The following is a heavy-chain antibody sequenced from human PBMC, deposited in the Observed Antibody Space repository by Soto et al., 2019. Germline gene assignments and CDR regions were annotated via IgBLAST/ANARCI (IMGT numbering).Heavy chain of an antibody. CDR3: AKERYSSSWYGGDY. V-gene: IGHV3-23*01. J-gene: IGHJ4*02. CDR1: GFTFSNYA. CDR2: VSGGGGST. D-gene: IGHD6-13*01. Sequence: EVQLLESGGGLVQPGGSLRLSCVASGFTFSNYAMSWVRQAPGKGLEWVSVVSGGGGSTYYADSVKGRFTISRDNSKNTLYLQMNSLRAEDTDVYFCAKERYSSSWYGGDYWGQGTLVTVSS.